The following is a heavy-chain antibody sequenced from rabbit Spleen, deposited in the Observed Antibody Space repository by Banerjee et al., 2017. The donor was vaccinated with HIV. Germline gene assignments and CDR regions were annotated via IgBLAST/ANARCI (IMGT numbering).Heavy chain of an antibody. J-gene: IGHJ4*01. CDR1: GFSFSNNYV. D-gene: IGHD4-1*01. CDR3: ARDGYSRGWGIILYYFNL. Sequence: LEESGGGLVQPEGSLALTCTASGFSFSNNYVMCWVRQAPGKGLEWIACISAGSSDNTYYASWAKGRFTISKTSSTTVTLQMTSLTAADTAAYFCARDGYSRGWGIILYYFNLWGPGTLVTVS. V-gene: IGHV1S45*01. CDR2: ISAGSSDNT.